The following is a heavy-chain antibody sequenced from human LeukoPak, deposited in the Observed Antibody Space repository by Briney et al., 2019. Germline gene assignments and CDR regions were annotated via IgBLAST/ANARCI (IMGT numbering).Heavy chain of an antibody. Sequence: ASVKVSCKASGYTFTGYYMHWVRQAPGQGLEWMGLINPNSGGTNYAQKFQGRVTMTRDTSISTAYMELSRLRSDDTAVYYCARQRQRPYYFDYWGQGTLVTVSS. CDR3: ARQRQRPYYFDY. CDR2: INPNSGGT. CDR1: GYTFTGYY. J-gene: IGHJ4*02. V-gene: IGHV1-2*02.